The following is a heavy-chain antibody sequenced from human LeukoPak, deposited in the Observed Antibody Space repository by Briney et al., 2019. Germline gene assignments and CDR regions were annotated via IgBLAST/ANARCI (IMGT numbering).Heavy chain of an antibody. CDR2: IYYSGST. V-gene: IGHV4-39*01. D-gene: IGHD3-22*01. J-gene: IGHJ4*02. CDR3: ARRGRRYYDSSGYHFDN. CDR1: GGSISSSSYY. Sequence: SETLSLTCTVSGGSISSSSYYWGWIRQPPGKGLEWIGSIYYSGSTYYNPSLKSRVTISVDTSKNQFYLKLSSLTAADTAVYYCARRGRRYYDSSGYHFDNWGQGTLVTVSS.